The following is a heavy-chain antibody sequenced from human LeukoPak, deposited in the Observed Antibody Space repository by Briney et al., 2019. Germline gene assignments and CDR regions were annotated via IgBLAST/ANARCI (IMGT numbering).Heavy chain of an antibody. CDR3: ARSPRGGSFDY. CDR1: GGSISSYY. V-gene: IGHV4-59*08. Sequence: PSETLSLTCTVSGGSISSYYWSWIRQPPGKGLEWIGYIYYSGSTNYNPSLKSRVTISVDTSKNQFSLKLSSVTAADTAVYYCARSPRGGSFDYWGQGTLVTVSS. D-gene: IGHD2-15*01. J-gene: IGHJ4*02. CDR2: IYYSGST.